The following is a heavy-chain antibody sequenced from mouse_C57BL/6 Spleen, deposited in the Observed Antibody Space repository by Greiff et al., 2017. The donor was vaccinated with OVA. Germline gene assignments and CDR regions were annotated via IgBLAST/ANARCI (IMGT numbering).Heavy chain of an antibody. J-gene: IGHJ2*01. CDR2: IHPSDSDT. V-gene: IGHV1-74*01. CDR3: AITVYYYYGSSYRFDY. CDR1: GYTFTSYW. Sequence: QVQLQQPGAELVKPGASVKVSCKASGYTFTSYWMHWVKQRPGQGLEWIGRIHPSDSDTNYNQKFKGKATLTVDKSSSTAYMQLSSLTSEDSAVYYCAITVYYYYGSSYRFDYWGQGTTLTVSS. D-gene: IGHD1-1*01.